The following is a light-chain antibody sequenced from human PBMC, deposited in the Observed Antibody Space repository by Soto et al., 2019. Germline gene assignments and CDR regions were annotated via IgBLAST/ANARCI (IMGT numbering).Light chain of an antibody. V-gene: IGLV2-8*02. CDR3: SSYAGSNKLV. J-gene: IGLJ1*01. CDR2: EVA. CDR1: SSDFGAYDS. Sequence: QSALTQPPSASRSPGQSVTISCTGSSSDFGAYDSVSWYQQHPGKAPKLLIYEVAKRPSGVPDRFSGSKSGNTASLTVSGLQAEDEADYYCSSYAGSNKLVFGTGTKLTVL.